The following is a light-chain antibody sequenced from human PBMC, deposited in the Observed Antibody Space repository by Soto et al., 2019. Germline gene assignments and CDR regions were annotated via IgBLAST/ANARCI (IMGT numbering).Light chain of an antibody. CDR2: EVS. CDR3: RSYTTTGTFV. V-gene: IGLV2-14*01. Sequence: QSVLTQPASVSGSPGQSITLSCAGTSSDGGIYNYVSWYQQHPGKAPKLIIYEVSNRPSGLSDRFSGSKSGNTASLTISGLQAEDEDVYYCRSYTTTGTFVFGTGTKLTVL. J-gene: IGLJ1*01. CDR1: SSDGGIYNY.